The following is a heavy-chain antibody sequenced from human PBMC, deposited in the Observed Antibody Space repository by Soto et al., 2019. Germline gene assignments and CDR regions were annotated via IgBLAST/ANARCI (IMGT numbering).Heavy chain of an antibody. V-gene: IGHV4-34*01. Sequence: SETLSLTCAVYGGSFSGYYWSSIRQPPGKGLEWIGEINHSGSTNYNPSLKSRVTISVDTSKNQFSLKLSSVTAADTAVYYCARGRGSDSSSVTDFDYWGQGTLVTVSS. J-gene: IGHJ4*02. CDR1: GGSFSGYY. D-gene: IGHD6-13*01. CDR2: INHSGST. CDR3: ARGRGSDSSSVTDFDY.